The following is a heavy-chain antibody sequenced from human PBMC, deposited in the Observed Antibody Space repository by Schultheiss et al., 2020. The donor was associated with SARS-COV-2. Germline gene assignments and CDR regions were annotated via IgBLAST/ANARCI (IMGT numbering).Heavy chain of an antibody. CDR1: GFSLSTSGMC. V-gene: IGHV2-70*11. CDR2: IDWDDDK. D-gene: IGHD2/OR15-2a*01. Sequence: SGPTLVKPTPTLTLTCTFSGFSLSTSGMCVSWIRQPPGKALEWLARIDWDDDKYYSTSLKTRLTISKDTSKNQVVLTMTNMDPVDTATYYCARILSNYHPYGMDVWGQGTTVTVSS. CDR3: ARILSNYHPYGMDV. J-gene: IGHJ6*02.